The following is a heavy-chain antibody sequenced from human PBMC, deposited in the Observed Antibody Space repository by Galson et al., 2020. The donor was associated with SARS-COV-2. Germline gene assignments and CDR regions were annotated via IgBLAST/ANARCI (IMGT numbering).Heavy chain of an antibody. D-gene: IGHD1-26*01. CDR1: GFTFSNYA. J-gene: IGHJ4*02. V-gene: IGHV3-30*04. CDR2: IWSDGSK. CDR3: ARTDGSTGAVDY. Sequence: GESLKISCAASGFTFSNYAMHWVRQAPGKGLEWVTVIWSDGSKNYADSVKGRFTISRDNSKNMLFLQMNSLRAEDTAVYYCARTDGSTGAVDYWGQGTLVTVSS.